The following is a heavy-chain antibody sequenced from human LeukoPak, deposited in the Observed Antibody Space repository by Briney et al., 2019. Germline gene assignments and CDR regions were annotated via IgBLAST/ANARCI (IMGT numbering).Heavy chain of an antibody. Sequence: EASVKVSCKASGYTFTSYAMNWVRQAPGQGLEWMGWMNPNSGNTGYAQKFQGRVTMTRNTSISTAYMELSSLRSEDTGVYYCARVRRVGAHAEYFQHWGQGTLVTVSS. V-gene: IGHV1-8*02. CDR3: ARVRRVGAHAEYFQH. D-gene: IGHD1-26*01. CDR1: GYTFTSYA. J-gene: IGHJ1*01. CDR2: MNPNSGNT.